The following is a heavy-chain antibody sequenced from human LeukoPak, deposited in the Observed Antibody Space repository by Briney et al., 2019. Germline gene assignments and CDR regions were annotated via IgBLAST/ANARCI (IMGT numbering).Heavy chain of an antibody. V-gene: IGHV4-39*02. J-gene: IGHJ4*02. CDR3: ARDIRTYDSGSIPHFDY. Sequence: SETLSLTCTVSGGSISSSSYYWGWIRQPPGKGLEWIGSIYYSGSTYYNPSLKSRVTISVDTSKNQFSLKLSSVTAADTAVYYCARDIRTYDSGSIPHFDYWGQGTLVTVSS. CDR2: IYYSGST. D-gene: IGHD3-10*01. CDR1: GGSISSSSYY.